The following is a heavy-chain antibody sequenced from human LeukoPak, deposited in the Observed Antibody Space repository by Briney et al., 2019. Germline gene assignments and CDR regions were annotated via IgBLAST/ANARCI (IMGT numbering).Heavy chain of an antibody. J-gene: IGHJ2*01. CDR1: GFTFSAYA. V-gene: IGHV3-23*01. CDR2: ISGSGSGGNT. CDR3: ARGYGAEPSWYFDP. D-gene: IGHD4-17*01. Sequence: QSGGSLRLSCAASGFTFSAYAMTWVRQAPGKGLEWVSGISGSGSGGNTYYADSVKGRFTISRDNSKNTLYLQLNTLRAEDTAVYYCARGYGAEPSWYFDPWGRGTLVTVSS.